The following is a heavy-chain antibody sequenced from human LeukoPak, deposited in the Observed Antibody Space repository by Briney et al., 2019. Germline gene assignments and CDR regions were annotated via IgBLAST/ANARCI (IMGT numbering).Heavy chain of an antibody. D-gene: IGHD6-13*01. CDR2: INHSGST. Sequence: SETLSLTCAVYGGSFSDYFWSWIRQPPGKGLEWIGEINHSGSTNYNPSLKSRVTISVDTSKNQFSLKLSSVTAADTAVYYCARGPSSSWYNDAFDIWGQGTMVTVSS. V-gene: IGHV4-34*01. J-gene: IGHJ3*02. CDR1: GGSFSDYF. CDR3: ARGPSSSWYNDAFDI.